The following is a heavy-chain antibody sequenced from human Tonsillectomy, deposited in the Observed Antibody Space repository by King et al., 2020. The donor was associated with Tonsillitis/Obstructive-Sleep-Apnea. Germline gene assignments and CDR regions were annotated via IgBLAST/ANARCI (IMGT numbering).Heavy chain of an antibody. V-gene: IGHV3-23*04. CDR2: ISGSGGST. J-gene: IGHJ5*02. Sequence: VQLVESGGGLVQPGGSLRLSCAASGFTFSSYAMSWVRQAPGKGLEWVSAISGSGGSTYYADSVKGRFTISRDNSKNTLYLQMNSLRAEDTAVYYCAKDGXPPRXAVAGTNWXXXXXQGTLVTVSS. CDR1: GFTFSSYA. CDR3: AKDGXPPRXAVAGTNWXXX. D-gene: IGHD6-19*01.